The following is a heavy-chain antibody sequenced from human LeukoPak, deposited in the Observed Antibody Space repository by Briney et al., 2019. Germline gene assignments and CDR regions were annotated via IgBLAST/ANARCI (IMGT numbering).Heavy chain of an antibody. Sequence: SVKVSCKASGGTFSSYAVSWVRQAPGQGLEWMGRIIPIFGIANYAQKFQGRVTITADKSTSTAYMELSSLRSEDTAVYYCARDSPSIVATIEAYYFDYWGQGTLVTVSS. CDR2: IIPIFGIA. CDR1: GGTFSSYA. D-gene: IGHD5-12*01. J-gene: IGHJ4*02. CDR3: ARDSPSIVATIEAYYFDY. V-gene: IGHV1-69*04.